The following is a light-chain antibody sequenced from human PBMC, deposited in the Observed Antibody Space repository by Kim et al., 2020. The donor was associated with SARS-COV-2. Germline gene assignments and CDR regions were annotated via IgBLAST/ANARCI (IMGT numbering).Light chain of an antibody. Sequence: DIQMTQSPPAMSASIGDRVTITCRASQDINNYLAWFQQKPGKVPKRLIYSAISLQSGVPSMFSGSGSGTEFNLTISSLQPEDLASYYCLQHNSYPLTFGGGTKVDIK. J-gene: IGKJ4*01. CDR3: LQHNSYPLT. V-gene: IGKV1-17*03. CDR1: QDINNY. CDR2: SAI.